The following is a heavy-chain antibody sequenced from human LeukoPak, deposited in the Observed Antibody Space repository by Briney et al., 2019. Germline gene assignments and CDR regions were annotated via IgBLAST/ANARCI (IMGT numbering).Heavy chain of an antibody. Sequence: SENLSLTCTVSGYSISSGYYWGWIRQPPGKGLEWIGSIYHSGSTYYNPSLKSRATISVDTPKNQFSLKLSSVTAADTAVYYCARPYSGYDRDAFDIWGQGTMVTVSS. CDR3: ARPYSGYDRDAFDI. CDR1: GYSISSGYY. V-gene: IGHV4-38-2*02. J-gene: IGHJ3*02. D-gene: IGHD5-12*01. CDR2: IYHSGST.